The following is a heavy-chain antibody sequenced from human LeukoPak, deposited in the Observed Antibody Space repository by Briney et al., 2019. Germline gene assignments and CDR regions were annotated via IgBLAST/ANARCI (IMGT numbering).Heavy chain of an antibody. CDR2: VSSDGSNK. V-gene: IGHV3-30*03. J-gene: IGHJ4*02. CDR3: ARGYSSSWLGYFDY. CDR1: GFTFSTYG. D-gene: IGHD6-13*01. Sequence: GGSLRLSCAASGFTFSTYGIHWVRQAPGKGLEWVAVVSSDGSNKYYADSVKGRFTTSRDTSKNMVYLQMKSLGAEDTAVYYCARGYSSSWLGYFDYWGQGTLVTVSS.